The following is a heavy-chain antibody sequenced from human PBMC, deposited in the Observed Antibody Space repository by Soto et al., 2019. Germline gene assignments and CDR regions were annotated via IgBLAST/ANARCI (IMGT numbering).Heavy chain of an antibody. V-gene: IGHV3-33*01. CDR2: IWYDGSNK. D-gene: IGHD6-13*01. CDR1: GFTFSNYG. CDR3: ARAAAGNSPFDY. Sequence: QVQLVESGGGVVQPGRSLRLSCAASGFTFSNYGMHWVRQAPGKGLEWVAVIWYDGSNKYYADSVKGRFTISRDNSKHTLYLQMDSLRAEDTAVYYCARAAAGNSPFDYWGQGTLVTVSS. J-gene: IGHJ4*02.